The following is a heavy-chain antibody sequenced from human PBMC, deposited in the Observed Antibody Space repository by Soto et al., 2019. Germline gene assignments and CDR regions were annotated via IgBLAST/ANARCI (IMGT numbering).Heavy chain of an antibody. D-gene: IGHD6-19*01. V-gene: IGHV3-30*18. Sequence: QVQLVESGGGVVQPGRSLRLSCAVSGFTFSSYGMHWVPQAPGKGLEWVAVISYDGSNKYYADSVKGRFTISRDNSKNALHLKMNSLRAEDLAVYYCAKQVTPHSSGWPDAFDIWGQGTMVSVSS. CDR3: AKQVTPHSSGWPDAFDI. CDR2: ISYDGSNK. CDR1: GFTFSSYG. J-gene: IGHJ3*02.